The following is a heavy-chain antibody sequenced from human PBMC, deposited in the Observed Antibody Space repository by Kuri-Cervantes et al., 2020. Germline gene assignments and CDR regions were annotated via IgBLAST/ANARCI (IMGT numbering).Heavy chain of an antibody. J-gene: IGHJ4*02. V-gene: IGHV3-9*01. D-gene: IGHD3-22*01. Sequence: SLRLSCAASGFSFDDYAMHWVRQVPGKGLEWVSGISWNSGSIGYADSVKGRFTISRDNSKNTLYLQMNSLRAEDTAVYYCAKGAHYYDRKAGGGFDYWGQGTLVTVSS. CDR2: ISWNSGSI. CDR3: AKGAHYYDRKAGGGFDY. CDR1: GFSFDDYA.